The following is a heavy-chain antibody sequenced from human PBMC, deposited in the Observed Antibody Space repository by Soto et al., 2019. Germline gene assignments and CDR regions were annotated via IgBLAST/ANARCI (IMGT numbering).Heavy chain of an antibody. CDR1: GGTFSSYA. J-gene: IGHJ4*02. Sequence: GSSVKVSCKDSGGTFSSYAISWVRQAPGQGLEWMGGIIPIFGTANYAQKFQGRVTITADKSTSTAYMELSSLRSEDTAVYYCASGIAALRPYYFDYWGQGTLVTVSS. CDR3: ASGIAALRPYYFDY. V-gene: IGHV1-69*06. CDR2: IIPIFGTA. D-gene: IGHD6-6*01.